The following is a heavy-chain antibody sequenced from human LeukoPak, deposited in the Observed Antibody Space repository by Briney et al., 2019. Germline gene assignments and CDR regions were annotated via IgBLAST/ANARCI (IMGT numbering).Heavy chain of an antibody. D-gene: IGHD2-2*01. J-gene: IGHJ5*02. CDR2: IYPGDSDT. Sequence: GESLKISCKGSGYSFTSYWIVWVRQMPGKGLEWMGIIYPGDSDTRYSPSFQGQVTISADKSISIAYLQWSSLKASDTAMYYCARPPAGPYNWFDPWGQGTLVTVSS. CDR1: GYSFTSYW. CDR3: ARPPAGPYNWFDP. V-gene: IGHV5-51*01.